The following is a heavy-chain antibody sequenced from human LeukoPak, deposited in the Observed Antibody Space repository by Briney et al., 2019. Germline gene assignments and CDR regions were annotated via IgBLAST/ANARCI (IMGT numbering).Heavy chain of an antibody. D-gene: IGHD3-10*01. Sequence: KTSETLSLTCTVSGGSISSCYWSWIRQPPGTGLGWIGYIYYSGSTNYNPSLTSRVTISVDTSKYQFSLKLSSVTAADTAVYYCARGRSGFGGNSDYWGQGTLVTVSS. J-gene: IGHJ4*02. CDR3: ARGRSGFGGNSDY. V-gene: IGHV4-59*01. CDR2: IYYSGST. CDR1: GGSISSCY.